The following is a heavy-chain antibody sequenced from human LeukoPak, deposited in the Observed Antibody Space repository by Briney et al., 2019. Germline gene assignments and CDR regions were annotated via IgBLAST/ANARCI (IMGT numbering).Heavy chain of an antibody. CDR3: ARESEWFGEPFDY. Sequence: SVKVSCKASGGTLSSYAISWVRQAPGQGLEWMGGIIPIFGTANYAQKFQGRVTITADESTSTAYMELSSLRSEDTAVYYCARESEWFGEPFDYWGQGTLVTVSS. D-gene: IGHD3-10*01. V-gene: IGHV1-69*13. CDR1: GGTLSSYA. J-gene: IGHJ4*02. CDR2: IIPIFGTA.